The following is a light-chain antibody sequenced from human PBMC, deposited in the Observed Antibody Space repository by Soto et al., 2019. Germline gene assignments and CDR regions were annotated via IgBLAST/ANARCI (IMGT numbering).Light chain of an antibody. CDR2: AAS. CDR3: QQLDTYPIT. V-gene: IGKV1-9*01. Sequence: IQLTQSPSSLSASVGDRVTITCRASQGISSYLAWYQQKPWKAPKLLIYAASTLQGGVPSRFRGSGSGTDFTLTISSLQPEDFATYYCQQLDTYPITFGQGTRLEIK. J-gene: IGKJ5*01. CDR1: QGISSY.